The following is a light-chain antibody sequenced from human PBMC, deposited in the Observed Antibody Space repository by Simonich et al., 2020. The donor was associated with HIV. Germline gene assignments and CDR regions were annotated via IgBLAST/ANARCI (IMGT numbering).Light chain of an antibody. CDR3: QQAIGFPRT. CDR1: QSVSSW. V-gene: IGKV1-5*03. CDR2: KAS. Sequence: DIQMTQSPSTLSASVGDRVTITCRASQSVSSWVAWYQQKPGKAPKLLIYKASTLESWVPLRFSGSGFGTEFTLTISSLQPDDFATYYCQQAIGFPRTFGQGTKVEVK. J-gene: IGKJ1*01.